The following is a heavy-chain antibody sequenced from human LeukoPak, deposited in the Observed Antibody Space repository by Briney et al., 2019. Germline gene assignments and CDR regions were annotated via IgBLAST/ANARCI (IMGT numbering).Heavy chain of an antibody. CDR2: IWYDGSNK. D-gene: IGHD4-23*01. CDR1: GFTFSSYG. J-gene: IGHJ4*02. V-gene: IGHV3-33*01. CDR3: AREAYGGNSGSFDY. Sequence: SGGSLRLSCAASGFTFSSYGMHWVRQAPGKGLEWVAVIWYDGSNKYYADSVKGRFTISRDNSKNSLYLQMNSLRAEDTAVYYCAREAYGGNSGSFDYWGQGTLVTVSS.